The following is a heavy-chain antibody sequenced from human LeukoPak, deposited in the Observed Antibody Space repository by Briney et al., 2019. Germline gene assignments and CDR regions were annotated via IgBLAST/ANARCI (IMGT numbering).Heavy chain of an antibody. CDR1: GFTFSSYT. Sequence: PGGSLRLPCAASGFTFSSYTMSWVRQAPGEGLEWLSAINNRGSSTYYAGSVKDRFTISRDNSENTLYLQMNSLTVDDTAVYFCAKERQTGDYFTSDYWGQGTLVTVSS. D-gene: IGHD4-17*01. CDR2: INNRGSST. J-gene: IGHJ4*02. CDR3: AKERQTGDYFTSDY. V-gene: IGHV3-23*01.